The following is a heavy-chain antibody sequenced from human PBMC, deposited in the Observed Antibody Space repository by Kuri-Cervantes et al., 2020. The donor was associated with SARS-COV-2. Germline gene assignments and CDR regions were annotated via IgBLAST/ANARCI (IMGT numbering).Heavy chain of an antibody. CDR2: ISSGSNSK. D-gene: IGHD2-2*01. J-gene: IGHJ5*02. V-gene: IGHV3-48*01. CDR3: ARERGVIPAGLGWFDH. Sequence: GGSLRPSCAASGFTFSSSSITWVRQAPGKGLEWVSYISSGSNSKYYPDSVRDRFTISRDNSKNSLYLQINSLRVEDTAVYYCARERGVIPAGLGWFDHWGQGTLVTVS. CDR1: GFTFSSSS.